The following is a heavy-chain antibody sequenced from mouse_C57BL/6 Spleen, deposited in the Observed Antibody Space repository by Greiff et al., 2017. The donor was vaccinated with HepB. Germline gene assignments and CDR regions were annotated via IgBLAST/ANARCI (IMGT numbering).Heavy chain of an antibody. D-gene: IGHD1-1*01. CDR1: GYTFTSYW. V-gene: IGHV1-64*01. J-gene: IGHJ1*03. CDR2: IHPNSGST. CDR3: ARWSYYNWYFDV. Sequence: VKLQESGAELVKPGASVKLSCKASGYTFTSYWMHWVKQRPGQGLEWIGMIHPNSGSTNYNEKFKSKATLTVDKSSSTAYMQLSSLTSEDSAVYYCARWSYYNWYFDVWGTGTTVTVSS.